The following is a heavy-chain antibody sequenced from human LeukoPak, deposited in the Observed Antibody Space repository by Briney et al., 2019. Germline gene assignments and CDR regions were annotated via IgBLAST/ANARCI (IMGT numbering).Heavy chain of an antibody. J-gene: IGHJ4*02. Sequence: GGSLRLSCAASGFTFNSYWMSWVHQAPGKGLEWVANMNQDGSEKYYVESVRGRFTISRDNAKNSLYLQMNSLRAEDTAVYYCARDGDATMVRVRDYWGQGTLVTVSS. CDR2: MNQDGSEK. CDR3: ARDGDATMVRVRDY. V-gene: IGHV3-7*03. D-gene: IGHD3-10*01. CDR1: GFTFNSYW.